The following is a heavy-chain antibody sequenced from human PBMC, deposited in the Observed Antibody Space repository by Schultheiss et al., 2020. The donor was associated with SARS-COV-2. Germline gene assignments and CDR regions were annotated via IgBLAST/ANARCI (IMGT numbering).Heavy chain of an antibody. J-gene: IGHJ2*01. Sequence: SQTLSLTCTVSGGSISSYYWSWIRQPPGKGLEWIGYIYYSGSTNYNPSLKSRVTISVDTSKNQFSLKLSSVTAADTALYYCAREKLGDFDLWGRGTLVTVSS. V-gene: IGHV4-59*01. CDR3: AREKLGDFDL. CDR2: IYYSGST. CDR1: GGSISSYY. D-gene: IGHD7-27*01.